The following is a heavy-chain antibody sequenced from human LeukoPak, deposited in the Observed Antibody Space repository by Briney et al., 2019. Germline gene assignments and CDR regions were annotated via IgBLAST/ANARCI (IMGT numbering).Heavy chain of an antibody. Sequence: GGSLRLSCAASGFTFSTYRMHWVRQAPGKGLEWVAVISYDGSNKYYADSVKGRFTISRDNSKNTLYLQMNSLRAEDTAVYYCARYQIIVATILDYYYGMDVWGQGTTVTVSS. CDR1: GFTFSTYR. V-gene: IGHV3-30-3*01. J-gene: IGHJ6*02. CDR2: ISYDGSNK. D-gene: IGHD5-12*01. CDR3: ARYQIIVATILDYYYGMDV.